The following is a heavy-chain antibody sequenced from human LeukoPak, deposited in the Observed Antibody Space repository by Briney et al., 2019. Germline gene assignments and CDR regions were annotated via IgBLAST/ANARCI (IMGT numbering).Heavy chain of an antibody. Sequence: ASVKVSCKASGYTFTSYDINWVRQAAGQGLEWMGWMNPNSGNTGYAQKFQGRVTITRNTPISTAYMELSSLRSEDTAVYYCARGPDSGSSDYYYYYYMDVWGKGTTVTVSS. CDR2: MNPNSGNT. V-gene: IGHV1-8*03. J-gene: IGHJ6*03. CDR1: GYTFTSYD. D-gene: IGHD1-26*01. CDR3: ARGPDSGSSDYYYYYYMDV.